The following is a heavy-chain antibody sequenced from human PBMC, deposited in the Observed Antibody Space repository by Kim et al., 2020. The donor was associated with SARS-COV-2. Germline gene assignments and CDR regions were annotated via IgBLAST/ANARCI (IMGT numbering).Heavy chain of an antibody. D-gene: IGHD3-22*01. Sequence: QKYQGRVKITADESTSTAYMELSSLRSEDTAVYYCARNYYDSSGYANFDYWGQGTLVTVSS. CDR3: ARNYYDSSGYANFDY. V-gene: IGHV1-69*01. J-gene: IGHJ4*02.